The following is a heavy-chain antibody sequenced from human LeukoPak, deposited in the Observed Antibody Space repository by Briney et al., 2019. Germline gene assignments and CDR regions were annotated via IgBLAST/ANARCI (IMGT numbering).Heavy chain of an antibody. V-gene: IGHV5-51*01. J-gene: IGHJ6*03. CDR2: IYPGDSDT. D-gene: IGHD6-6*01. CDR3: ARRSIAARPYYYYMDV. CDR1: GYSFTSYW. Sequence: GESLKISCEGSGYSFTSYWIGWVRQMPGKGLEWMGIIYPGDSDTRYSPSFQGQVTISADKSISTAYLQWSSLKASDTAMYYCARRSIAARPYYYYMDVWGKGTTVTVPS.